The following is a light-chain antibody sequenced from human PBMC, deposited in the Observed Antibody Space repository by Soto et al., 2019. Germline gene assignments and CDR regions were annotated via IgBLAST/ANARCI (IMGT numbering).Light chain of an antibody. CDR3: QQYYSYPWT. Sequence: DIQMTQSQSAVSASVGDRVTITCRASQGISNFLAWFQQKPGQVPKRLIYGASTLQSGVPSRFSGSGSGTDFTLTISCLQSEDFATYYCQQYYSYPWTFGQGTKVDIK. CDR1: QGISNF. V-gene: IGKV1-17*03. CDR2: GAS. J-gene: IGKJ1*01.